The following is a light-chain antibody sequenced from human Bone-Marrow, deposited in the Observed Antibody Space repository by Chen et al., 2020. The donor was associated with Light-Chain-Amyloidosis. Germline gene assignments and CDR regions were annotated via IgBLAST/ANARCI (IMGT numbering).Light chain of an antibody. CDR3: QSYDSGVDDSV. V-gene: IGLV1-40*01. CDR2: RNN. J-gene: IGLJ2*01. Sequence: QSVLTQPPSVSGAPGQRVTISCTGSSPNIGAGYAVHWYQPVPGTAPKLLIFRNNNRPSGVPDRFSGCKSGTAASLARSALQAEDEADYYCQSYDSGVDDSVFGGGSKLTVL. CDR1: SPNIGAGYA.